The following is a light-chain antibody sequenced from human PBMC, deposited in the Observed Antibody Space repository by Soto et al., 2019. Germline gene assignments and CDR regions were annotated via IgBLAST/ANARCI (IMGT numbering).Light chain of an antibody. CDR1: QSISGW. V-gene: IGKV1-5*03. CDR2: KAS. Sequence: DIQMTQSPSTLSASVGDRVTITCRASQSISGWLAWYQQKPGKAPKVLIFKASSLESGVPSRFSGSGSGTEFTLTISRLQPDDCATYYCQQYNSYPYTFGQGTKLEIK. J-gene: IGKJ2*01. CDR3: QQYNSYPYT.